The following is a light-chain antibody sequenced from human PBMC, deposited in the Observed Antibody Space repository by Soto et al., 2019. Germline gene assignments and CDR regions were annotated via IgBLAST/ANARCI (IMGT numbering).Light chain of an antibody. Sequence: QSALTQPPSASGSPGQSVTISCTGTSSDVGGYNYVSWYQQHPGKAPKLIIFDVFKRPSGVPDRFSGSKSGNTASLTVSGLQAEDAADYYCSSYAGGNNVFGTGTKLTVL. CDR3: SSYAGGNNV. CDR2: DVF. V-gene: IGLV2-8*01. CDR1: SSDVGGYNY. J-gene: IGLJ1*01.